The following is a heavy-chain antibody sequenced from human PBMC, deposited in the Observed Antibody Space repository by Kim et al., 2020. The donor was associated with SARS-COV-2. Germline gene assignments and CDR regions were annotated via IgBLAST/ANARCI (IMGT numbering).Heavy chain of an antibody. CDR2: TSYDGSSK. V-gene: IGHV3-30-3*01. CDR3: ATAFGSGSSFDY. D-gene: IGHD3-10*01. CDR1: GFTFSTYA. J-gene: IGHJ4*02. Sequence: GGSLRLSCAASGFTFSTYAMHWVRQAPGKGLVWVALTSYDGSSKYYADSVKGRFTISRDNSKNTLYLQMNSLRAEDTAVYYCATAFGSGSSFDYWGQGTLVTVSS.